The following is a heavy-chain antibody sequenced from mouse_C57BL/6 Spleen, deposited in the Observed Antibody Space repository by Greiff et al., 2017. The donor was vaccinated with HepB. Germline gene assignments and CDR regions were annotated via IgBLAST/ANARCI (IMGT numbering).Heavy chain of an antibody. Sequence: EVQRVESGEGLVKPGGSLKLSCAASGFTFSSYAMSWVRQTPEKRLEWVAYISSGGDYIYYADTVKGRFTISRDNARNTLYLQMSSLKSEDTAMYYCTRDSSGSWFAYWGQVTLVTVSA. V-gene: IGHV5-9-1*02. D-gene: IGHD3-2*02. J-gene: IGHJ3*01. CDR3: TRDSSGSWFAY. CDR1: GFTFSSYA. CDR2: ISSGGDYI.